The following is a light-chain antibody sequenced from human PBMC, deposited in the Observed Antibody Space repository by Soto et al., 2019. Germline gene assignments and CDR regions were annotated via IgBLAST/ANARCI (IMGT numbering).Light chain of an antibody. V-gene: IGLV2-8*01. CDR2: EVN. CDR1: SSDVGGNKF. J-gene: IGLJ2*01. CDR3: SSFGGSNDVL. Sequence: QSALTQPTSASGSPGQSGTISCTGTSSDVGGNKFVSWYQQHPRKAPQLIMYEVNRRPSGVPDRFSGSKSGNTASLTDSGRQDEDEADYYCSSFGGSNDVLFGGGTKVTVL.